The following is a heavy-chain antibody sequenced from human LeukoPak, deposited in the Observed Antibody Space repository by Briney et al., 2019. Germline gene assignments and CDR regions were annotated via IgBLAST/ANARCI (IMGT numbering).Heavy chain of an antibody. CDR2: IYSGGTT. CDR3: ASQSTPVLPFDI. V-gene: IGHV3-66*04. Sequence: GGSLRLSCAASGFTVSSNYISWVRQAPGKGLEWVSVIYSGGTTYYADSVKGRFTISRDNSKNTLYLQMNSLRAEDTAVYYCASQSTPVLPFDIWGQGTMVTVSS. J-gene: IGHJ3*02. CDR1: GFTVSSNY.